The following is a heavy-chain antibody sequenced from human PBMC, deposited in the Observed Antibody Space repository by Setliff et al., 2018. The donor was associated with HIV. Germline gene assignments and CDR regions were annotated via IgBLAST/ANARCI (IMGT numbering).Heavy chain of an antibody. CDR1: GGSISSYY. CDR2: IYYSGST. CDR3: ARDGITIFGTRGGWFDP. J-gene: IGHJ5*02. V-gene: IGHV4-59*01. D-gene: IGHD3-3*01. Sequence: SETLSLTCSVSGGSISSYYWSWIRQPPGKGLEWIGYIYYSGSTNYNPSLKSRVTISVDTSKNQFSLKLSSVTAAETAVYYCARDGITIFGTRGGWFDPWGQGTLVTVSS.